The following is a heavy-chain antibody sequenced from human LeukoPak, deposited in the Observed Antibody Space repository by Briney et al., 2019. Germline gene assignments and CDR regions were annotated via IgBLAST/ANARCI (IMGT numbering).Heavy chain of an antibody. V-gene: IGHV1-18*01. D-gene: IGHD6-19*01. J-gene: IGHJ4*02. CDR3: ASSENWYSSGWYPNDY. CDR2: ISAYNGNT. CDR1: GYTFTSYG. Sequence: ASVKVSCKASGYTFTSYGISWVRQAPGQGLEWMGWISAYNGNTNYAQKLQGRVTVTTDTSTSTAYMELRSLRSDDTAVYYCASSENWYSSGWYPNDYWGQGTLVTVSS.